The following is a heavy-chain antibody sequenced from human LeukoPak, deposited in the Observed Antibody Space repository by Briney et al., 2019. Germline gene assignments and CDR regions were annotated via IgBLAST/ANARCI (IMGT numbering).Heavy chain of an antibody. V-gene: IGHV3-23*01. CDR3: AKGVNYFVLEY. J-gene: IGHJ4*02. CDR2: ISGSGAST. Sequence: GGSLRLSCAASGFTFSSYAMTWVRQAPGKGLEWVSGISGSGASTYYADSVKGRFTISRDNSKNTLYLQMNSLRAEDTAVYYCAKGVNYFVLEYWGQGTLVTISS. D-gene: IGHD3-10*02. CDR1: GFTFSSYA.